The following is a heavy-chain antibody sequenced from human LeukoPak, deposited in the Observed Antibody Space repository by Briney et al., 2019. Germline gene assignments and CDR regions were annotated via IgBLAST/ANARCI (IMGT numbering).Heavy chain of an antibody. CDR1: GFTFSSYA. D-gene: IGHD3-10*01. CDR2: IKQDGTEK. Sequence: PGGSLRLSCAASGFTFSSYAMHWVRQAPGKGLEWVANIKQDGTEKYYVDSVKGRFTISRDNAKNSLYLQMNSLRVEDTAVNYCAKVANYYYGSASYYFFEHWGQGTPVTASS. J-gene: IGHJ4*02. V-gene: IGHV3-7*01. CDR3: AKVANYYYGSASYYFFEH.